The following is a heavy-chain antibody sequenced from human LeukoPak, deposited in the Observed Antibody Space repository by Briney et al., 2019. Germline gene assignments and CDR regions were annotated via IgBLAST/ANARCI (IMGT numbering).Heavy chain of an antibody. CDR2: IDPNSGGT. J-gene: IGHJ3*02. CDR1: GYTFTGNH. V-gene: IGHV1-2*02. D-gene: IGHD5-24*01. CDR3: ARELNGDGYNPGAFDI. Sequence: EASVKVSCKASGYTFTGNHVHWVRQAPGQGLEWMGWIDPNSGGTMYSQKFQDRVAMTSDTSINTAYMELSGLRSDDTAVYYCARELNGDGYNPGAFDIWGQGTMVTVSS.